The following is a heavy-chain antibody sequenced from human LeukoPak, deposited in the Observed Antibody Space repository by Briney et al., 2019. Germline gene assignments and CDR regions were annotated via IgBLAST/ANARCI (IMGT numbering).Heavy chain of an antibody. CDR2: IYHSGST. Sequence: SETLSLTCTVSGGSISSSSYYWGWIRQPPGKGLEWIGIIYHSGSTFFNPSLKSRVTISVDTSKNHLSLKLSSVTAADTAVYYCARLGARNAFDIWGQGTVVTVSS. CDR1: GGSISSSSYY. CDR3: ARLGARNAFDI. V-gene: IGHV4-39*07. J-gene: IGHJ3*02.